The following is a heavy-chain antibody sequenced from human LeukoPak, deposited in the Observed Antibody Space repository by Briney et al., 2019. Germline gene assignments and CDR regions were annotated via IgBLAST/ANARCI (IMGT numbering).Heavy chain of an antibody. V-gene: IGHV3-49*03. J-gene: IGHJ4*02. CDR2: IRSKAYGGTT. CDR3: TRDGGEDSYGPGY. Sequence: GGSLRLSCTASGFTFGDYAMSWFRQAPGKGLEWVGFIRSKAYGGTTEYAASVKGRFTISRDDSKSIAYLQMNSLKTEDTAVYYCTRDGGEDSYGPGYWGQGTLVTVSS. CDR1: GFTFGDYA. D-gene: IGHD5-18*01.